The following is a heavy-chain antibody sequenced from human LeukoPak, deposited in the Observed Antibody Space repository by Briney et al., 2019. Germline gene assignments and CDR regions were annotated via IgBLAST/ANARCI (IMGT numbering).Heavy chain of an antibody. V-gene: IGHV4-61*02. J-gene: IGHJ5*02. D-gene: IGHD2-15*01. CDR2: IYTSGST. CDR1: GGSISSGSYY. CDR3: AKGPDIVDRDWFDP. Sequence: SETLSLTCTVSGGSISSGSYYWSWIRQPAGKGLEWIGRIYTSGSTNYNPSLKSRVTISVDTSKNQFSLKLSSVTAADTAVYYCAKGPDIVDRDWFDPWGQGTLVTVSS.